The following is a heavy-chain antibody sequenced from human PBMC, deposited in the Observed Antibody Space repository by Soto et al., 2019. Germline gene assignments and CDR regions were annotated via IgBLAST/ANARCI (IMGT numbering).Heavy chain of an antibody. D-gene: IGHD2-21*01. CDR1: GGSLSDYF. CDR2: INHLGSI. J-gene: IGHJ6*03. CDR3: ARFFISHCAYFYLMDF. V-gene: IGHV4-34*01. Sequence: PSETLSLTCVVSGGSLSDYFWSWIRQPPGMALEWIGEINHLGSINYNPSLKSRVTMSVDTSKNQFSLTLNSVTAADAATYYCARFFISHCAYFYLMDFCDRGSTVPVSS.